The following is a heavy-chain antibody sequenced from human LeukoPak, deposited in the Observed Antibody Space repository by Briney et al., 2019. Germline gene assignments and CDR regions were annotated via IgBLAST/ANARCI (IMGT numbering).Heavy chain of an antibody. D-gene: IGHD6-13*01. CDR2: ISSSGST. CDR3: ARDRSHQRRFHSSREENWFDP. V-gene: IGHV4-61*02. J-gene: IGHJ5*02. CDR1: GDSISSGDYY. Sequence: SETLSLTCTVSGDSISSGDYYWSWIRQPAGKGLEWIGSISSSGSTNYNPSLKSRDTISVDTSKNQFSLKLSSVTAADTAVYYCARDRSHQRRFHSSREENWFDPWGQGTLVTVSS.